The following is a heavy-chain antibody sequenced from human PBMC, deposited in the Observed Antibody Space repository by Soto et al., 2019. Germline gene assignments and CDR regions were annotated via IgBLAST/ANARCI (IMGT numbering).Heavy chain of an antibody. J-gene: IGHJ5*02. CDR1: GGSISSSSYY. Sequence: QLQLQESGPGLVKPSETLSLTCTVSGGSISSSSYYWGWIRQPPVKGLEWIGSIYYSGSTYYNPSLKSRVTISVDTSKNQFSLKLSSVTAADTAVYYCARRSYSSTFDPWGQGTLVTVSS. CDR2: IYYSGST. D-gene: IGHD6-13*01. CDR3: ARRSYSSTFDP. V-gene: IGHV4-39*01.